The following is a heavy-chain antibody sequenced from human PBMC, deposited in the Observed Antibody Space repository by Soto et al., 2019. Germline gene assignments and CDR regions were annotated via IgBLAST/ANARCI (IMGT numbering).Heavy chain of an antibody. CDR2: IKQDGSEK. J-gene: IGHJ2*01. CDR1: GFTFSSYW. Sequence: GGSLRLSCAASGFTFSSYWMSWVRQAPGKGLEWVANIKQDGSEKYYVDSVKGRFTISRDNAKNSLYLQMNSLRAEDTAVYYCARSPHSSGWYWYFDLWGRGTLVTVSS. V-gene: IGHV3-7*01. CDR3: ARSPHSSGWYWYFDL. D-gene: IGHD6-19*01.